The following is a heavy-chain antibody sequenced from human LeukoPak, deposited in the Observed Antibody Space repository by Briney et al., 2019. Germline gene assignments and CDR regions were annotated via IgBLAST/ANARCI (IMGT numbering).Heavy chain of an antibody. J-gene: IGHJ6*02. CDR3: AKDKETIFGVIISPYGMDV. CDR1: GFTFSNYG. V-gene: IGHV3-30*18. Sequence: GGSLRLSCAASGFTFSNYGMHWVRQAPGKGLEWVAVISYDGSNKYYADSVEGRFTISRDNSKNTLYLQMNSLRAEDTAVYYCAKDKETIFGVIISPYGMDVWGQGTTVTVSS. D-gene: IGHD3-3*01. CDR2: ISYDGSNK.